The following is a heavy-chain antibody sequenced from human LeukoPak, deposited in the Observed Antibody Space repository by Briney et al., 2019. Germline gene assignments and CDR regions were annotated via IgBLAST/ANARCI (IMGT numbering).Heavy chain of an antibody. D-gene: IGHD3-22*01. CDR1: GGTFSSYA. CDR3: AGGVRDSSGYYYLDY. J-gene: IGHJ4*02. CDR2: IIPIFGTA. V-gene: IGHV1-69*13. Sequence: SVEVSCKASGGTFSSYAISWVRQAPGQGLEWMGGIIPIFGTANYAQKFQGRVTVTADESTSTAYMELSSLRSEDTAVYYCAGGVRDSSGYYYLDYWGQGTLVTVSS.